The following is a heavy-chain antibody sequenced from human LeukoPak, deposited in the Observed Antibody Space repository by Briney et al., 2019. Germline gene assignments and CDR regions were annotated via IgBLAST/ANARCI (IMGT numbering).Heavy chain of an antibody. V-gene: IGHV4-39*01. CDR1: GDSISSSAYS. CDR2: IYYSGIT. D-gene: IGHD4-17*01. J-gene: IGHJ4*02. Sequence: NTSETLSLTCSVSGDSISSSAYSWGWIRQPPGKGLEWIGCIYYSGITYYNPSLQSRVTISLDTSRNQFSLKLNSVTAAETAVYYCTRRRGDGDYRPDYWGQGTLVTVSS. CDR3: TRRRGDGDYRPDY.